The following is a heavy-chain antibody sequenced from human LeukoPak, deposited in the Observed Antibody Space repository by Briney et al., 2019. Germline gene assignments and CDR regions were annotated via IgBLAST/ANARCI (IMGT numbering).Heavy chain of an antibody. CDR3: ARLGSAAPYYIDY. CDR1: GGSFSGYY. D-gene: IGHD2-2*01. Sequence: PSETLSLTCAVYGGSFSGYYWSWVRQPPGKGLEWIGEVNHSGSTNYNPSLKSRVTISVDTSKNQFSLKLSSVTAADTAVYYCARLGSAAPYYIDYWGPGTLVTVSS. V-gene: IGHV4-34*01. CDR2: VNHSGST. J-gene: IGHJ4*02.